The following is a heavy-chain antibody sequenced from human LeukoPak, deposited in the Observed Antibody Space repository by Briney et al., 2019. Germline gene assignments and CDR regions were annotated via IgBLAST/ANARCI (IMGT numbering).Heavy chain of an antibody. Sequence: GGSLRLSCAASGFTFSSYAMSWVRQAPGKGLEWVSAISGSGDSTYYADSVKGRFTISRDNSKNTLYLQMNSLRVEDTAVYYCARDPNQFDSSGYYAFDIWGQGTMVTVSS. J-gene: IGHJ3*02. CDR3: ARDPNQFDSSGYYAFDI. D-gene: IGHD3-22*01. CDR2: ISGSGDST. CDR1: GFTFSSYA. V-gene: IGHV3-23*01.